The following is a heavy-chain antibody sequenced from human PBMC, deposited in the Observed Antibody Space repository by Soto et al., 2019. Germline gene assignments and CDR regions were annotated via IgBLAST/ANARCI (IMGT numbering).Heavy chain of an antibody. J-gene: IGHJ6*02. CDR3: ARVPYDFWSGYFGGMDV. Sequence: ASVKVSCKASGYTFTSYAMHWVRQAPGQRLEWMGWINAGNGNTKYSQKFQGSVTITRDTSASTAYMELSSLRSEDTAVYYCARVPYDFWSGYFGGMDVWGQGTTVTVSS. D-gene: IGHD3-3*01. CDR2: INAGNGNT. V-gene: IGHV1-3*01. CDR1: GYTFTSYA.